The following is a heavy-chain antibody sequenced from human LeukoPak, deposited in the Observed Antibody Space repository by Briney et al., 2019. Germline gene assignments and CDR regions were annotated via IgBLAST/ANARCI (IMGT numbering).Heavy chain of an antibody. V-gene: IGHV3-53*01. CDR2: IYSGGST. CDR3: ARGLGYCTSTTCLLPFDY. Sequence: GGSLRLSCAASGFTVSTYYMTWVRQAPGKGLGCVSVIYSGGSTYYADSVKGRFTVSRDNSKNTLYLQMNSLRAEDTAMYYCARGLGYCTSTTCLLPFDYWGQGTLVTVSS. CDR1: GFTVSTYY. J-gene: IGHJ4*02. D-gene: IGHD2-2*01.